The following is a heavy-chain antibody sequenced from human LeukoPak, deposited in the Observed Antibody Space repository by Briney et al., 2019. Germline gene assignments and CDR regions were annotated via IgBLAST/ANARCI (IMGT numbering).Heavy chain of an antibody. CDR2: IRSKAYGGTT. J-gene: IGHJ4*02. V-gene: IGHV3-49*04. D-gene: IGHD5-12*01. Sequence: GGSLRLSCTASGFTFGDYAMSWVRQAPGKGLEWVGFIRSKAYGGTTEYAASVKGRFTISRDDSKSIAYLRMNSLKTEDTAVYYCTRSKWLRCDYWGQGTLVTVSS. CDR1: GFTFGDYA. CDR3: TRSKWLRCDY.